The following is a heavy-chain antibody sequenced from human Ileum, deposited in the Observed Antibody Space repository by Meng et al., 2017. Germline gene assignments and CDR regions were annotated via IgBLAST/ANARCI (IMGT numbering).Heavy chain of an antibody. J-gene: IGHJ4*02. CDR1: GGSISSSSHC. V-gene: IGHV4-39*01. CDR2: ICYSGNT. CDR3: ARRTGEVDLLDY. D-gene: IGHD7-27*01. Sequence: QLQLQESGPGLVKPSETPLLMCTVSGGSISSSSHCCVWIRQAPGKGLEWIGSICYSGNTYYNPSLKSRVSMSVDTSKKQISLKLNSVTAADTAVYYCARRTGEVDLLDYWGQGTLVTVSS.